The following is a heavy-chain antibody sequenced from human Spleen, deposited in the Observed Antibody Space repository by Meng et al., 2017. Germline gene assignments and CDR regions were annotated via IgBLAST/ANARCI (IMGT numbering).Heavy chain of an antibody. V-gene: IGHV4-39*07. Sequence: SETLSLTCSVSGGSISSSSYYWGWIRQPPGKGLEWIGTIYYSGSTYYNPSLKSRVTISVDSSKNQFSLKLNSVTAADTAVYYCAREATVVTPANFDSWGQGTLVTVSS. CDR3: AREATVVTPANFDS. CDR2: IYYSGST. D-gene: IGHD4-23*01. J-gene: IGHJ4*02. CDR1: GGSISSSSYY.